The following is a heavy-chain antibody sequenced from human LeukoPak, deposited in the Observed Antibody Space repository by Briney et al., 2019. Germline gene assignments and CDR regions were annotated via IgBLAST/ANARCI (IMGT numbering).Heavy chain of an antibody. Sequence: SQTLSVTCAISGESVSSINGAWNWIRQSPSRGLEWLGRTYYRSKWYTDYAPSVKGRITINPDTSRNQYSLQLDSVTPEDLAVYYCARDVGTSGWYTFWGQGTLVTVSS. CDR3: ARDVGTSGWYTF. J-gene: IGHJ4*02. D-gene: IGHD6-19*01. CDR2: TYYRSKWYT. V-gene: IGHV6-1*01. CDR1: GESVSSINGA.